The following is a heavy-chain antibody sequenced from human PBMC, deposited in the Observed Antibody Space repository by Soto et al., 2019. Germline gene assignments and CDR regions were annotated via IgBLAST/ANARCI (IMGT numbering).Heavy chain of an antibody. J-gene: IGHJ4*02. CDR1: GGSISSGGYS. CDR2: IYHSGST. CDR3: AAGGGLPRYY. D-gene: IGHD5-12*01. V-gene: IGHV4-30-2*01. Sequence: QLQLQESGSGLVKPSQTLSLTCAFSGGSISSGGYSWSWIRQPPGKGVEWIGYIYHSGSTYYNPSLRSRVTVYVDRSKNQFSLKLSSVTAADTDVYYCAAGGGLPRYYWGQGTLVTVSS.